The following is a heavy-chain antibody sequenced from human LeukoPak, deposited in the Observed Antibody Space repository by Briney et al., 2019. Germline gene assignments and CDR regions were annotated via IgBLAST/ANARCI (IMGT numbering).Heavy chain of an antibody. V-gene: IGHV3-21*01. CDR2: ISSSSSYI. CDR3: ARGVGQEYYFDY. Sequence: GGSLRLSRAASGFTFSSYSMNWVRQAPGKGLEWVSSISSSSSYIYYADSVKGRFTISRDNAKNSLYLQMDSLRAEDTAVYYCARGVGQEYYFDYWGQGTLVTVSS. D-gene: IGHD3-16*01. CDR1: GFTFSSYS. J-gene: IGHJ4*02.